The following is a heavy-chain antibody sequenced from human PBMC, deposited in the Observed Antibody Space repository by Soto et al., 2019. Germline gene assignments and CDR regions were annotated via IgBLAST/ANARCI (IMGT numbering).Heavy chain of an antibody. Sequence: EVQLVASGGGLVQPGGSLRLSCAASGFTFSSYWMSWVRQAPGKGLEWVANIKQAGSERYYVDSVKGRFTISRDNGKNSLYLQMNSLRAEDTAVYYCATVVGAPNWFDPWGQGTLVTVSS. CDR2: IKQAGSER. V-gene: IGHV3-7*04. CDR3: ATVVGAPNWFDP. D-gene: IGHD1-26*01. CDR1: GFTFSSYW. J-gene: IGHJ5*02.